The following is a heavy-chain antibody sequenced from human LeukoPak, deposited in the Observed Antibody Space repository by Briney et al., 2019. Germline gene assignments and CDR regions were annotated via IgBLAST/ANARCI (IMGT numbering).Heavy chain of an antibody. CDR2: IKQDGSEK. D-gene: IGHD4-17*01. V-gene: IGHV3-7*01. CDR3: ARGAPDYGEIYYFDY. J-gene: IGHJ4*02. Sequence: GGSLRLSCAASGFTFSRYWMSWVRQAPGKGLEWVANIKQDGSEKYYVDSVKGRFTISRDNAKNSLYLQMNSLRAEDTAVYYCARGAPDYGEIYYFDYWGQGTLVTVSS. CDR1: GFTFSRYW.